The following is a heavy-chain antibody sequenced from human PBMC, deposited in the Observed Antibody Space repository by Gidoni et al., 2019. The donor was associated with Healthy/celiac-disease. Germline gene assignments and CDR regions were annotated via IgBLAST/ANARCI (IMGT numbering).Heavy chain of an antibody. Sequence: QVQLQESGPGLVKPSETLSLTCTVSGGSISSYYWSWIRQPAGKGLEWIGRIYTSGSTNYNPSLKSRVTMSVDTSKNQFSLKLSSVTAADTAVYYCARDIVVVPAGDYMDVWGKGTTVTVSS. CDR1: GGSISSYY. V-gene: IGHV4-4*07. CDR2: IYTSGST. D-gene: IGHD2-2*01. CDR3: ARDIVVVPAGDYMDV. J-gene: IGHJ6*03.